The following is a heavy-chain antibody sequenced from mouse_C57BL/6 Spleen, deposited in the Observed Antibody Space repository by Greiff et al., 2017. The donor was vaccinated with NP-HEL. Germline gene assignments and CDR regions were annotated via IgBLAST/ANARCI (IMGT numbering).Heavy chain of an antibody. D-gene: IGHD1-1*01. CDR2: IDPSDSET. CDR3: ARSPYYGSSYGFAY. Sequence: QVQLQQPGAELVRPGSSVKLSCKASGYTFTSYWMHWVKQRPIQGLEWIGNIDPSDSETHYNQKFKDKATLTVDKSSSTAYMQLSSLTSEDSAVYYGARSPYYGSSYGFAYWGQGTLVTVSA. V-gene: IGHV1-52*01. J-gene: IGHJ3*01. CDR1: GYTFTSYW.